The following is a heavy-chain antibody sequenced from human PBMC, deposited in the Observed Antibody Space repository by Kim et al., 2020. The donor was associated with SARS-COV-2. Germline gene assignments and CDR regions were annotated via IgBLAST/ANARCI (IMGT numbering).Heavy chain of an antibody. CDR3: ARGSYDSSGYYPSDAFDI. V-gene: IGHV3-11*06. Sequence: KGRFTIARENAKNSLYLQMNSLRDEDTAVYYCARGSYDSSGYYPSDAFDIWGQGTMVTVSS. J-gene: IGHJ3*02. D-gene: IGHD3-22*01.